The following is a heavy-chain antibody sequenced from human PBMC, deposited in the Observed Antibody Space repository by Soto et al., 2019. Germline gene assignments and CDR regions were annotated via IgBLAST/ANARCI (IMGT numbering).Heavy chain of an antibody. J-gene: IGHJ5*02. Sequence: GGSLRLSCAASGFTLSSYSMNWFRQAPGKGLEWVSYVSPSSGSIYYADSVKGRFTISRDNSKNTLYLQMNSLRAEDTAVYYCARGRVRGVIRNWFDPWGQGTLVTVSS. V-gene: IGHV3-48*01. CDR1: GFTLSSYS. CDR2: VSPSSGSI. CDR3: ARGRVRGVIRNWFDP. D-gene: IGHD3-10*01.